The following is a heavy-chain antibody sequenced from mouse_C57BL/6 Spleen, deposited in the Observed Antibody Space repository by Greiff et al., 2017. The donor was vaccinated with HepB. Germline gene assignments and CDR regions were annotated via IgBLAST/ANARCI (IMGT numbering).Heavy chain of an antibody. J-gene: IGHJ4*01. CDR2: IYPGSGST. Sequence: QVQLQQPGAELVKPGASVKMSCKASGYTFTSYWITWVKQRPGQGLEWIGDIYPGSGSTNYNEKFKSKATLTVDTAYSTAYMQLSSITSEDSAVYYCASLIYYAMDYWGQGTSVTVSS. CDR3: ASLIYYAMDY. CDR1: GYTFTSYW. V-gene: IGHV1-55*01.